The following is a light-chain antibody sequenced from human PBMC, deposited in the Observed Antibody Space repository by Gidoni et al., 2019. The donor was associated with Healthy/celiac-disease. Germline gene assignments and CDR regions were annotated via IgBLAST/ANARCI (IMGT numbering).Light chain of an antibody. Sequence: QSALTQPASVSGSPGQSITISCAGTSSDVGGYNYVSCYQQHPGKAPKLMIYDVSNRPSGVANRFSGSKSGNTAALTISGLQAEDEADYYCSSYTSSSTDVVFGGGTKRTVL. V-gene: IGLV2-14*03. CDR2: DVS. CDR3: SSYTSSSTDVV. J-gene: IGLJ2*01. CDR1: SSDVGGYNY.